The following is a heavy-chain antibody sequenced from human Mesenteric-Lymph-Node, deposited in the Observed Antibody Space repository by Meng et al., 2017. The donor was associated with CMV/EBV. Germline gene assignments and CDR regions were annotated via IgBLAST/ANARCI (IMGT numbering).Heavy chain of an antibody. CDR2: IWYDGSNR. CDR3: TRDRVYFDWLSRGAFDY. V-gene: IGHV3-33*01. D-gene: IGHD3-9*01. CDR1: FTFSSYG. J-gene: IGHJ4*02. Sequence: FTFSSYGMHWVRQVPGKGLEWVALIWYDGSNRYYADSVKGRFTISKDNSKNTLYLQMNSLRAEDTAVYYCTRDRVYFDWLSRGAFDYWGQGTLVTVSS.